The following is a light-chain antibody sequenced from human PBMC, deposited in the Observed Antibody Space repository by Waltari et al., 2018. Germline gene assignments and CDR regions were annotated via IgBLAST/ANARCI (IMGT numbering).Light chain of an antibody. V-gene: IGLV1-44*01. J-gene: IGLJ1*01. Sequence: QSVLTQAPSASGTPGRGVTVSCSGSDSNIGANSVTWYQHVPGAAPKVLIHRSNQRPSGAPDRVSGSKSGTSASLAISGLRSEDEADYYCAAWDDRLDSYVFGTGTRVTVL. CDR2: RSN. CDR1: DSNIGANS. CDR3: AAWDDRLDSYV.